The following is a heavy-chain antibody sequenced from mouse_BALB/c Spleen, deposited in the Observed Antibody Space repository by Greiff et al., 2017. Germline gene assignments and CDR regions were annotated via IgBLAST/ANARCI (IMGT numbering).Heavy chain of an antibody. Sequence: EVQLQQSGAELVRSGASVKLSCTASGFNIKDYYMHWVKQRPEQGLEWIGWIDPENGDTEYAPKFQGKATMTADTSSNTAYLQLSSLTSEDTAVYYCNVEGNYGYWGQGTTLTVSS. D-gene: IGHD2-1*01. J-gene: IGHJ2*01. CDR1: GFNIKDYY. CDR2: IDPENGDT. CDR3: NVEGNYGY. V-gene: IGHV14-4*02.